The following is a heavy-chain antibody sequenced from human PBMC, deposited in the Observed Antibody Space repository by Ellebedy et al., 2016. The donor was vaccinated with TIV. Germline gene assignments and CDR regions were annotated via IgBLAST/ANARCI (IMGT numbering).Heavy chain of an antibody. J-gene: IGHJ6*02. D-gene: IGHD2-2*01. V-gene: IGHV3-49*04. CDR3: TRDGVVVVPAAIGVFGDYYYYGMDV. CDR1: GFTFGDYA. CDR2: IRSKAYGGTT. Sequence: GESLKISCTASGFTFGDYAMSWVRQAPGKGLEWVGFIRSKAYGGTTEYAASVKGRFTISRDDSKSIAYLQMNSLKTEDTAVYYCTRDGVVVVPAAIGVFGDYYYYGMDVWGQGTTVTVSS.